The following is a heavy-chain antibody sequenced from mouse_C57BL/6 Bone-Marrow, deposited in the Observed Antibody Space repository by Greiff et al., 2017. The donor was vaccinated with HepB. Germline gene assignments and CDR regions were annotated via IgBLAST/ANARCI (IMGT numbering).Heavy chain of an antibody. CDR1: GYTFTSYW. CDR3: FYYYYGLYAMDY. J-gene: IGHJ4*01. Sequence: QVQLQQPGAELVKPGASVKVSCKASGYTFTSYWMHWVKQRPGQGLEWIGRIHPSDSDTNYNQKFKGKATFTVDKSSSTAYMQLSSLTSEDSAVYYCFYYYYGLYAMDYWGQGTSVTVAS. V-gene: IGHV1-74*01. CDR2: IHPSDSDT. D-gene: IGHD1-1*01.